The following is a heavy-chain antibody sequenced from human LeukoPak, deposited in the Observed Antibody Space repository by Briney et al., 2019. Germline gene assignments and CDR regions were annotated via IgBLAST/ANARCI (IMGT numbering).Heavy chain of an antibody. J-gene: IGHJ6*03. V-gene: IGHV3-48*01. CDR2: ISSSGSTI. CDR1: GFTFSSYT. Sequence: PGRSLRLSCAASGFTFSSYTMNWVRQAPGKGLEWVSYISSSGSTIYYADSVKGRFTISRDNAKNSLYMQMNSLRAEDTAVYYCARASPYYYYMDVWGKGTTVTVSS. CDR3: ARASPYYYYMDV.